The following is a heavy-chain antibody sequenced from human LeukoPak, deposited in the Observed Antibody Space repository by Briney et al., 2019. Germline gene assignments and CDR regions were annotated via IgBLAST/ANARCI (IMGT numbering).Heavy chain of an antibody. J-gene: IGHJ4*02. CDR3: ERSSTVTVGDSGY. D-gene: IGHD3-22*01. V-gene: IGHV3-23*01. Sequence: GGSLSLSCAASGFTFSSYAMSWVRQAPGKGLEWVSGISGSGGSTDYADSVKGRFTISRDNSKNTLDLQMNSLRAEDTAVYYCERSSTVTVGDSGYWGQGTLVTVSS. CDR2: ISGSGGST. CDR1: GFTFSSYA.